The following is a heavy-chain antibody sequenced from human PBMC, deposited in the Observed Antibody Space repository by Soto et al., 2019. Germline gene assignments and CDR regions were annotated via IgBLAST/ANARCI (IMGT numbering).Heavy chain of an antibody. J-gene: IGHJ4*02. V-gene: IGHV3-23*01. CDR2: ISGSGGST. CDR3: AKTPNSYCGGDCYFDY. CDR1: GFTFSSYA. D-gene: IGHD2-21*02. Sequence: GGSLRLSCAASGFTFSSYAMSWVRQAPGKGLEWVSAISGSGGSTYYADSVKGRFTISRDNSKNTLYLQMNSLRAEDTAVYYCAKTPNSYCGGDCYFDYWGQGTLVTVSS.